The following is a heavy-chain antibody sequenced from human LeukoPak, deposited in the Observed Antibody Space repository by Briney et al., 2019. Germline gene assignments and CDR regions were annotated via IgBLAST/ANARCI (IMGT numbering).Heavy chain of an antibody. Sequence: PGGSLSLSCAASGFTFSSYSMNWVRQAPGKGLEWVSSISSSSSYIYYADSVKGRFTISRDNAKNSLYLQMNSLRAEDTAVYYCASGYSSGSDAFPIWGQRTMVTVSS. D-gene: IGHD6-19*01. CDR1: GFTFSSYS. J-gene: IGHJ3*02. V-gene: IGHV3-21*01. CDR2: ISSSSSYI. CDR3: ASGYSSGSDAFPI.